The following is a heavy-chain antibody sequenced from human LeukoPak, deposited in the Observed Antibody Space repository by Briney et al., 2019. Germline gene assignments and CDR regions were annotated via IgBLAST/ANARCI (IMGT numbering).Heavy chain of an antibody. V-gene: IGHV4-39*07. Sequence: SETLSLTCIVSGGSISSSSYYWAGIRQPPGKGLEWIGSIHYSGSTYYNPSLQSRVTISIDTSKNQFSLKLRFVTAADTAVYYCARVRCSGGSCPYYYYYYMDVWGKGTTVTVPS. CDR1: GGSISSSSYY. CDR3: ARVRCSGGSCPYYYYYYMDV. CDR2: IHYSGST. D-gene: IGHD2-15*01. J-gene: IGHJ6*03.